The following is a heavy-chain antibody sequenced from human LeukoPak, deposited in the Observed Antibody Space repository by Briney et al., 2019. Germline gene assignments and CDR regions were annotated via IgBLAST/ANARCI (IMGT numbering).Heavy chain of an antibody. CDR2: IRGGGGSE. Sequence: GGSLRLSCTASGFTFSAYAMMWVRQAPGKGPEWVSAIRGGGGSEFYADPVKGRFTISRDNSKNTLFLQMNNLRPEDTAVYYCGRDPNGDYIGAFDMWRPGTMVTVS. D-gene: IGHD4-17*01. V-gene: IGHV3-23*01. CDR1: GFTFSAYA. J-gene: IGHJ3*02. CDR3: GRDPNGDYIGAFDM.